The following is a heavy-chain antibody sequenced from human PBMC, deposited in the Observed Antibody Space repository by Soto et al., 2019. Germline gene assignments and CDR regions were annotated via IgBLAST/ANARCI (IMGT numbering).Heavy chain of an antibody. CDR3: AREDGDYANNYYGMDV. D-gene: IGHD4-17*01. Sequence: QVQLQESGPGLVKPSRTLSLTCTVSGGSISSGDYYWSWIRQPPGKGLEWIGYIYYSGSTYYNPSLKSRVTISVDTSKNQFSLKLSSVTAADTAVYYCAREDGDYANNYYGMDVWGQGTTVTVSS. J-gene: IGHJ6*02. CDR2: IYYSGST. CDR1: GGSISSGDYY. V-gene: IGHV4-30-4*01.